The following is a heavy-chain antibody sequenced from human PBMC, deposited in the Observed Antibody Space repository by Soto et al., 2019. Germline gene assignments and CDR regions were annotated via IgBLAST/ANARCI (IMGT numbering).Heavy chain of an antibody. Sequence: GASVKVSCMASGYTFTGYNMHWVRQAPGQGLEWRGWRNPNRGGTNYAEKCQRRVAMRRDTSISTAYMVGGSVRCGDTSVYYCARWNVVVVAAIREYDFGSWGEGTLVNVSS. J-gene: IGHJ4*02. CDR2: RNPNRGGT. CDR3: ARWNVVVVAAIREYDFGS. V-gene: IGHV1-2*02. D-gene: IGHD2-15*01. CDR1: GYTFTGYN.